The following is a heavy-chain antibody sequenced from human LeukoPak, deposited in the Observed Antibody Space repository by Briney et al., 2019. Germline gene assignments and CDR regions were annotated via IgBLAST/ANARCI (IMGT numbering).Heavy chain of an antibody. Sequence: PSETLSLTCAVYGGSFSGYYWSWIRQPPGKGLEWIGEINHSGSTNYNPSLKSRVTISVDMSKNQFSLKLSSVTAADTAVYYCARGYTSPYYYYYMDVWGKGTTVTVSS. D-gene: IGHD5-18*01. J-gene: IGHJ6*03. CDR3: ARGYTSPYYYYYMDV. CDR1: GGSFSGYY. CDR2: INHSGST. V-gene: IGHV4-34*01.